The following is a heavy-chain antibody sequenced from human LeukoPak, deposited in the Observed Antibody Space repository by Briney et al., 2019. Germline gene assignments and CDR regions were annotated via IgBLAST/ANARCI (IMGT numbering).Heavy chain of an antibody. CDR1: GYSFTVYY. D-gene: IGHD6-6*01. CDR3: ARGGSGLVARL. V-gene: IGHV1-2*02. CDR2: IKPNNGDT. Sequence: ASVRVSCKASGYSFTVYYIHWLRQAPGQGLEWMGWIKPNNGDTNSAPNFQGRVTLTRDTSITTAYMEVSSLRPDDTAVYYCARGGSGLVARLWGQGTLVTVSS. J-gene: IGHJ4*02.